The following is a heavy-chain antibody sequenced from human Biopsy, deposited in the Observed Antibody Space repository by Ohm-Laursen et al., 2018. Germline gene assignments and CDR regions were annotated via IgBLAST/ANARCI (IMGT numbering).Heavy chain of an antibody. J-gene: IGHJ2*01. D-gene: IGHD5-24*01. CDR1: GGPIDSYY. CDR2: IYFTGRT. V-gene: IGHV4-59*12. Sequence: GTLSLTCIVSGGPIDSYYWSWIRQPPGKALEWIGYIYFTGRTSYNPSLKSRAPMSVNTSKKQFSLRLGSVTAADTAVYYCASAGYNPDWNFDLWGRGTRVTVSS. CDR3: ASAGYNPDWNFDL.